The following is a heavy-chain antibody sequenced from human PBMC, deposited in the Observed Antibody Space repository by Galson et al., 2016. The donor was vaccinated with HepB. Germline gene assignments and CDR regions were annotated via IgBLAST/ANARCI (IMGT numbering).Heavy chain of an antibody. V-gene: IGHV3-21*01. Sequence: SLRLSCAASGFTFSSYNMNWVRQAPGKGLEWVSSISRSSRHIYYADSVKGRFTISRDNAKNSLNLQMNSLRVEDTAVYFCARDREGTSCFSGDYDHYGMDVWGQGTTVTVSS. J-gene: IGHJ6*02. CDR3: ARDREGTSCFSGDYDHYGMDV. D-gene: IGHD2-2*01. CDR2: ISRSSRHI. CDR1: GFTFSSYN.